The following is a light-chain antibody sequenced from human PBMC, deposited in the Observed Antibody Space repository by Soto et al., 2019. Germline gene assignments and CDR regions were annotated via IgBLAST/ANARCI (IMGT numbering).Light chain of an antibody. J-gene: IGKJ3*01. CDR3: QQDLSFPFS. CDR2: AAS. V-gene: IGKV1-6*01. Sequence: AIPMTQSPSSLSASVGDRVTITCRASQAIRNNLSWYHQRPGKAPYLLIYAASTLHSGVPSRFSGSGSGTEFTLTISSLQPEDFGTYYCQQDLSFPFSFGPGTTVDIK. CDR1: QAIRNN.